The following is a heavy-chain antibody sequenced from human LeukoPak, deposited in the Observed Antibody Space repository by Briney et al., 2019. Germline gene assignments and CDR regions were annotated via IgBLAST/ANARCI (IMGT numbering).Heavy chain of an antibody. J-gene: IGHJ4*02. D-gene: IGHD2-2*03. CDR1: GFTFSSYA. CDR3: AKGGYCSSTSCYWYFDY. V-gene: IGHV3-23*01. Sequence: GGSLRLSYAASGFTFSSYAMTWVRQARGKGMEWVSGISDSGGSTYHADSVKGRFTISRDNSKSMLYLQMNSLRAEDTAVYYCAKGGYCSSTSCYWYFDYWGQGTLVTISS. CDR2: ISDSGGST.